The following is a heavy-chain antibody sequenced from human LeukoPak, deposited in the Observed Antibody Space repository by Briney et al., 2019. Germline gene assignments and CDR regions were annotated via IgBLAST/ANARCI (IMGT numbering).Heavy chain of an antibody. CDR1: GFTVNSNY. J-gene: IGHJ6*03. CDR3: AREKTHYQLLSHYYSNYMDV. V-gene: IGHV3-66*01. Sequence: GGSLRLSCAASGFTVNSNYMSWVRQAPGKGLEWVSVIYSGGSTYYADSVKGRFTISRDNSKNTLYLRMNSLRAEDTAVYYCAREKTHYQLLSHYYSNYMDVWGKGTTVTISS. D-gene: IGHD2-2*01. CDR2: IYSGGST.